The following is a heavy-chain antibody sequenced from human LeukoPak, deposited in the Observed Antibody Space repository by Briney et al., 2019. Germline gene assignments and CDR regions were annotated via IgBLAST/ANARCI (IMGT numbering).Heavy chain of an antibody. D-gene: IGHD2-8*02. CDR2: ISSSSSYI. J-gene: IGHJ4*02. CDR1: GFTFSSYC. V-gene: IGHV3-21*01. Sequence: PGGSLRLSCAASGFTFSSYCMDWVRQTPGKGLEWVSSISSSSSYIYYADSVKGRFTISRDNAKNSLYLQMNSLRVEDTAVYYCARLFGGVTTFDYWGQGALVTVSS. CDR3: ARLFGGVTTFDY.